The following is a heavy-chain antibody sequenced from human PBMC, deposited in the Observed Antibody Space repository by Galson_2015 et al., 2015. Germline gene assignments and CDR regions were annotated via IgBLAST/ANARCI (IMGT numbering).Heavy chain of an antibody. CDR1: GYTFTGYY. Sequence: SCKASGYTFTGYYMHWVRQAPGQGLEWMGRINPNSGGTNYAQKFQGRVTMTRDTSISTAYMELSRLRSDDTAAYYCARKVVVAATHYYYYGMDVWGQGTTVTVSS. CDR3: ARKVVVAATHYYYYGMDV. CDR2: INPNSGGT. V-gene: IGHV1-2*06. D-gene: IGHD2-15*01. J-gene: IGHJ6*02.